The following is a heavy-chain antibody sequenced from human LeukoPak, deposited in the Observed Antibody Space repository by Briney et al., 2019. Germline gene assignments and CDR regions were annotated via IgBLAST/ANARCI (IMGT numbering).Heavy chain of an antibody. CDR1: GGPFSGYY. Sequence: ASETLSLTCAVYGGPFSGYYWSWIRQPPGKGLEWIGEINHSGSTNYNPSLKSRVTISVDTSKNQFSLKLSSVTAADTAVYYCARRPGQLRDYYYYYYYMDVWGKGTTVTISS. CDR3: ARRPGQLRDYYYYYYYMDV. D-gene: IGHD1-26*01. CDR2: INHSGST. J-gene: IGHJ6*03. V-gene: IGHV4-34*01.